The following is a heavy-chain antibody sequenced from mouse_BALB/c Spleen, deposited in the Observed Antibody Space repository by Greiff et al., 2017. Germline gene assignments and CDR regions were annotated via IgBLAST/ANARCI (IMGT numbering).Heavy chain of an antibody. Sequence: VQLKESGAELVKPGASVKLSCTASGFNIKDTYMHWVKQRPEQGLEWIGRNDPANGNTKYDPKFQGKATITADTSSNTAYLQLSSLTSEDTAVYYCARNYGGDYWGQGTSVTVSS. CDR1: GFNIKDTY. CDR2: NDPANGNT. J-gene: IGHJ4*01. CDR3: ARNYGGDY. V-gene: IGHV14-3*02. D-gene: IGHD1-1*01.